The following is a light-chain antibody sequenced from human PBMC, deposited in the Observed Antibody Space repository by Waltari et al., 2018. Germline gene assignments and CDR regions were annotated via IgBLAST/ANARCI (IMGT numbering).Light chain of an antibody. V-gene: IGLV2-8*01. CDR3: SSYGGSDNLV. J-gene: IGLJ2*01. CDR2: EVS. Sequence: QSALTQPPSASGSPGQSVTISCTGTSTDVGSYAYVSWYQQHPGKAPKPIIYEVSKRPSGVPDRFSGSKSGNTASLTISGLQAEDEADYVCSSYGGSDNLVFGGGTKVTVL. CDR1: STDVGSYAY.